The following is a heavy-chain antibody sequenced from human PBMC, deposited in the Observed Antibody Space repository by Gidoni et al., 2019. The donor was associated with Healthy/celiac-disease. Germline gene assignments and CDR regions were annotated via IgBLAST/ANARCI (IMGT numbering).Heavy chain of an antibody. V-gene: IGHV3-23*01. CDR3: AKDVLVAPDAFDI. CDR1: GFTLSSYA. Sequence: EVQLLESGGGLVQPGGSLRLSCAASGFTLSSYAMSWVRQAPGKGLEWVSAISGSGGSTYYADSVKGRFTISRDNSKNTLYLQMNSLRAEDTAVYYCAKDVLVAPDAFDIWGQGTMVTVSS. D-gene: IGHD2-15*01. J-gene: IGHJ3*02. CDR2: ISGSGGST.